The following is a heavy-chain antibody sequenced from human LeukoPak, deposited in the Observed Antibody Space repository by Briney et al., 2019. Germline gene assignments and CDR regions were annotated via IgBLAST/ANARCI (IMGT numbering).Heavy chain of an antibody. D-gene: IGHD6-6*01. J-gene: IGHJ4*02. CDR3: ARRGRGIAARPDY. V-gene: IGHV4-59*08. CDR2: IYYSGST. Sequence: SETLSLTCTVSGGSISSYYWSWIRQPPGKGLEWIGYIYYSGSTNYNPSLKSRVTISVDTSKNQFSLKLSSVTAADTAVYYCARRGRGIAARPDYWGQGTPVTVSS. CDR1: GGSISSYY.